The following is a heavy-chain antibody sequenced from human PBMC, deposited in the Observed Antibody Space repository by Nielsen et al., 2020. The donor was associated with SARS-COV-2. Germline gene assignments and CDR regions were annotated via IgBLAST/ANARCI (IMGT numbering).Heavy chain of an antibody. D-gene: IGHD3-10*01. CDR2: INAGNGNT. J-gene: IGHJ3*02. V-gene: IGHV1-3*01. Sequence: WVRQAPGQRLEWIGWINAGNGNTKYSQKLQGRVTITRDTSASTAYMELSSLRSEDTAVYYCARDQGGYYGSGRPGAFDIWGQGTMVTVSS. CDR3: ARDQGGYYGSGRPGAFDI.